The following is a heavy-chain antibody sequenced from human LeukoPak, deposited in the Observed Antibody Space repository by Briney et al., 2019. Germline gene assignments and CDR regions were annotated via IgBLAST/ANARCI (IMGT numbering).Heavy chain of an antibody. D-gene: IGHD3-3*01. CDR2: INHSGST. V-gene: IGHV4-34*01. J-gene: IGHJ5*02. CDR1: GGSFSGYY. Sequence: SEALSLTCAVYGGSFSGYYWSWIRQPPGKGLEWIGEINHSGSTNYNPSLKSRVTISVDTSKNQFSLKLSSVTAADTAVYYCARGTSRTISVPYNWFDPWGQGTLVTVSS. CDR3: ARGTSRTISVPYNWFDP.